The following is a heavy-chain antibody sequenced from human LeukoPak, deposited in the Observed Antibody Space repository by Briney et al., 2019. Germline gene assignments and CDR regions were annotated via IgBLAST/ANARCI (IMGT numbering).Heavy chain of an antibody. CDR2: INPNSGGT. CDR3: ARPGAVAGELDY. J-gene: IGHJ4*02. CDR1: GYTFTGYY. Sequence: ASVKVSCEASGYTFTGYYMHWVRQAPGQGLEWMGWINPNSGGTNYAQKFQGWVTMTRDTSISTAYMELSRLRSDDTAVYYCARPGAVAGELDYWGQGTLVTVSS. V-gene: IGHV1-2*04. D-gene: IGHD6-19*01.